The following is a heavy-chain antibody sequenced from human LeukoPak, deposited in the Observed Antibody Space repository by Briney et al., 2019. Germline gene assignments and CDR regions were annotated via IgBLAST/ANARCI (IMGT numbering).Heavy chain of an antibody. J-gene: IGHJ4*02. V-gene: IGHV4-34*01. CDR3: AAGVTGTTRLFDY. D-gene: IGHD1-7*01. Sequence: SETLSLTCAVYGGSFSGYYWSWIRQPPGKGLEWIGEINYSGSTNYNPSLKSRVTISVDTSKNQFSLKLSSVTAADTAVYYCAAGVTGTTRLFDYWGQGTLVTVSS. CDR2: INYSGST. CDR1: GGSFSGYY.